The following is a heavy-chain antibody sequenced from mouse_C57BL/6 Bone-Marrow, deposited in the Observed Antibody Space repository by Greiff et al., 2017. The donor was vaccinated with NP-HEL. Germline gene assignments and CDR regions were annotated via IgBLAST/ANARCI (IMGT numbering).Heavy chain of an antibody. CDR3: AREGLRYYAMDY. CDR1: GFTFSSYG. CDR2: ISSGGSYT. Sequence: EVHLVESGGDLVKPGGSLKLSCAASGFTFSSYGMSWVRQTPDKRLEWVATISSGGSYTYYPDSVKGRFTISRDNAKNTLYLQMSSLKSEDTAMYYCAREGLRYYAMDYWGQGTSVTVSS. D-gene: IGHD2-4*01. J-gene: IGHJ4*01. V-gene: IGHV5-6*01.